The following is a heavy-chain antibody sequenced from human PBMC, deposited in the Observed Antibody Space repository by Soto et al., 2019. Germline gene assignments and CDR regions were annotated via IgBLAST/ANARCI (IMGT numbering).Heavy chain of an antibody. CDR1: GFTFSSYG. J-gene: IGHJ4*02. D-gene: IGHD1-20*01. Sequence: GGSLRLSCAASGFTFSSYGMHWVRQAPGKGLEWVAVISYDGSNKYYADSVKGRFTISRDNSKNTLYLQMNSLRSDDTAVYYCARDAAIGMNDYWGQGTLVTVSS. CDR3: ARDAAIGMNDY. CDR2: ISYDGSNK. V-gene: IGHV3-30*03.